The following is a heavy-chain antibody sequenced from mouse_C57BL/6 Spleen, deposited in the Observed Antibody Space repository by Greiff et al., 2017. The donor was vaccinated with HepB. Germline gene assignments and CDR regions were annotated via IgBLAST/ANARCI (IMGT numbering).Heavy chain of an antibody. CDR2: INPNYGTT. J-gene: IGHJ2*01. CDR1: GYSFTDYN. CDR3: ARSGYSNYPYYFDY. D-gene: IGHD2-5*01. Sequence: VQLKQSGPELVKPGASVKISCKASGYSFTDYNMNWVKQSNGKSLEWSGVINPNYGTTSYNQKFKGKATLTVDQSSSTAYMQLNSLTSEDSAVYYCARSGYSNYPYYFDYWGQGTTLTVSS. V-gene: IGHV1-39*01.